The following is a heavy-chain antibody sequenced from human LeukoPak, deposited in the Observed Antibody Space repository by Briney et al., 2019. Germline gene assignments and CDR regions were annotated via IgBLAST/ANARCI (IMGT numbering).Heavy chain of an antibody. CDR2: ISYSGST. CDR3: ASGSYLWNYFDY. J-gene: IGHJ4*02. V-gene: IGHV4-59*01. Sequence: PSETLSLTCTVSGGSIRNYYWSWIRQPPGKGLEWIGYISYSGSTNYNPSLKSRVTISVDTSKNQFSLKLSSVTAADTAVYYCASGSYLWNYFDYWGQGTLVTVSS. D-gene: IGHD1-26*01. CDR1: GGSIRNYY.